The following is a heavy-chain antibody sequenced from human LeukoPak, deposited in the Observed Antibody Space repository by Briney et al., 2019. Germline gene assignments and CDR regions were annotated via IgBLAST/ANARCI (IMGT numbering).Heavy chain of an antibody. V-gene: IGHV3-7*01. CDR2: KKQDGSEK. CDR1: RFTFSTYW. Sequence: GGSLRLSCAASRFTFSTYWMSWVRQAPGEGLEWVANKKQDGSEKYYVDSVKGRFTISRDNAKNSLYLQMNSLRAEDTAVYYCAREIQGDDYFVYWGQGTLVTVSS. J-gene: IGHJ4*02. D-gene: IGHD3-10*01. CDR3: AREIQGDDYFVY.